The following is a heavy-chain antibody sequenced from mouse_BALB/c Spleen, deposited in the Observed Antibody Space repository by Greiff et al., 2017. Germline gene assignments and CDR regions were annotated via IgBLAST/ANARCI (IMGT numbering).Heavy chain of an antibody. CDR2: IYPGRGGT. Sequence: QVQLKQSGAELVRPWPSVTVSCKVSGFAFTTYFLEWVKQRPGQGLEWIGVIYPGRGGTNYNEKFKGMATLTADNSSSTAYMQLSSLTSDDSAIYFCARSHSWGDVGAMDYWGQGTSVTVSS. J-gene: IGHJ4*01. V-gene: IGHV1-54*01. CDR1: GFAFTTYF. CDR3: ARSHSWGDVGAMDY. D-gene: IGHD1-1*01.